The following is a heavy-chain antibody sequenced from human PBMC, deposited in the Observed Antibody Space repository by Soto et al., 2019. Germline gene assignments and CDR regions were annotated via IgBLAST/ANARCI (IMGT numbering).Heavy chain of an antibody. V-gene: IGHV4-59*01. CDR3: ARGTKYYYQGMDV. Sequence: PSETLSLTCTVSGDSINNYYWTWIRQPPGKGLEWIGYIYDSGSTSYNPSLKSRLTISVDTSKNLFSLKLNSVTAAGTAIYYCARGTKYYYQGMDVWGQGTTVTV. CDR2: IYDSGST. CDR1: GDSINNYY. J-gene: IGHJ6*02.